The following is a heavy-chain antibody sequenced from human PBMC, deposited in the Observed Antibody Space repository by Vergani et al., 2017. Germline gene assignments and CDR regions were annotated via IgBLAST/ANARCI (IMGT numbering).Heavy chain of an antibody. D-gene: IGHD6-19*01. V-gene: IGHV3-11*05. CDR2: ISSSSSYT. Sequence: VQLVESGGGLVKPGGSLRLSCAASGFTFSDYYMSWIRQAPGKGLEWVSYISSSSSYTNYADSVKGRFTISRDNAKNSLYLQMNSLRAEDTAVYYCARFRKGYSSGWYRYFDLWGRGTLVTVSS. CDR1: GFTFSDYY. J-gene: IGHJ2*01. CDR3: ARFRKGYSSGWYRYFDL.